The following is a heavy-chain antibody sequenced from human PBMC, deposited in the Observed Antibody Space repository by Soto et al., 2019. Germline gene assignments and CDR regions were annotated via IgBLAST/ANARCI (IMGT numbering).Heavy chain of an antibody. CDR3: ARAPPGEPTHFDY. J-gene: IGHJ4*02. Sequence: PSETLSLTCTVSGGSISSYYWSWIRQPPGKGLEWIGYIYYSGSTNYNPSLKSRVTISVDTSKNQFSLKLSSVTAADTAVYYCARAPPGEPTHFDYWGQGTLVTVSS. CDR1: GGSISSYY. CDR2: IYYSGST. V-gene: IGHV4-59*01. D-gene: IGHD7-27*01.